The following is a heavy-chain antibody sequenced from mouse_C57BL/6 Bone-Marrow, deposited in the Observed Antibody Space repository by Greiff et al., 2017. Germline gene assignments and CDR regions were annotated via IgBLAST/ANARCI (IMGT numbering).Heavy chain of an antibody. CDR2: IYPGDGDT. CDR3: ARSLFYYGNSYYFDY. V-gene: IGHV1-82*01. Sequence: LEESGPELVKPGASVKISCKASGYAFSSSWMNWVKQRPGKGLEWLGRIYPGDGDTNYNGKFKGKATLTADKSSSTAYMQLSSLTSEDSAVYFCARSLFYYGNSYYFDYWGQGTTLTVSS. J-gene: IGHJ2*01. D-gene: IGHD2-1*01. CDR1: GYAFSSSW.